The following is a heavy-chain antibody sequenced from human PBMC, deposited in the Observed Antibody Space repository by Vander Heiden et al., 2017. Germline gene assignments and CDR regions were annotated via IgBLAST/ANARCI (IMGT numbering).Heavy chain of an antibody. D-gene: IGHD2-15*01. CDR3: ASRGYCGGDNCLHHFDY. Sequence: EVQLVESGGGLVTPGGSRRLSCAASGFTFSSFSMSWVSQAPGKGMECVSSISSSSTYIHYADSVKGRFTISRDNAKNSLCLQMNSLRVEDTAVYYCASRGYCGGDNCLHHFDYWGQGTLVTASS. V-gene: IGHV3-21*01. J-gene: IGHJ4*02. CDR1: GFTFSSFS. CDR2: ISSSSTYI.